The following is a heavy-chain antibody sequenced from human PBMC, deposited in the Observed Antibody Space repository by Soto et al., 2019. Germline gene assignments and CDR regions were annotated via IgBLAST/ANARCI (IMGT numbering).Heavy chain of an antibody. Sequence: QVHLQQWGAGLLKPSETLSLTCAVNGGAFNGYYWTWIRQSPGKGLQWIGEINHSGTVDHNPSLKRRVTFSLDTSKTQFSLTLASVPPADTAVYYCARAGAALVRGIIGGFDYWGQGTLVSGSS. CDR1: GGAFNGYY. J-gene: IGHJ4*02. D-gene: IGHD3-10*01. CDR2: INHSGTV. V-gene: IGHV4-34*01. CDR3: ARAGAALVRGIIGGFDY.